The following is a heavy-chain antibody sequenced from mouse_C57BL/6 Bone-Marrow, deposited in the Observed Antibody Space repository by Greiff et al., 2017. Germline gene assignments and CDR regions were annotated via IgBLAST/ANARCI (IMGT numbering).Heavy chain of an antibody. CDR3: AINYYDYDWYYFDY. V-gene: IGHV1-42*01. D-gene: IGHD2-4*01. Sequence: EVQLQQSGPELVKPGASVKISCKASGYSFTGYYMNWVKQSPEKSLEWIGEINPSTGGSTSNQKFKAKATLTVDKSSSTAYMRLKDLTSEDSAVYYCAINYYDYDWYYFDYWGQGTTLTVSS. CDR2: INPSTGGS. J-gene: IGHJ2*01. CDR1: GYSFTGYY.